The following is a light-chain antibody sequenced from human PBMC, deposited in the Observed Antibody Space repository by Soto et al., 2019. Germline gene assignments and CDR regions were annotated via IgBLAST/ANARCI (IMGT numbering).Light chain of an antibody. CDR2: DAS. J-gene: IGKJ1*01. Sequence: EIVMTQSPATLSESPGERVTLSCRASQSVTSNLAWYHQKPGQAPRRLIYDASTRATGIPVRFSASRSGTDFSLTISNLQSEGFAVYYCHKYHNRPWTFGQGTKVVIK. CDR1: QSVTSN. V-gene: IGKV3-15*01. CDR3: HKYHNRPWT.